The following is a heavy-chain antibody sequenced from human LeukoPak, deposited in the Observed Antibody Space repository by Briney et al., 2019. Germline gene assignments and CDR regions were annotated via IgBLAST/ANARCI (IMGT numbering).Heavy chain of an antibody. Sequence: GGSLRLSCAASGFTFSSYGMHWVRQAPGKGLEYVSATTSNGGSAYYANSVKGRFTISRDNSKNTLYLQMGSLRAEDMAVYYCARENCDSTTCYKTIDYWGQGTLVTVSS. V-gene: IGHV3-64*01. J-gene: IGHJ4*02. CDR3: ARENCDSTTCYKTIDY. D-gene: IGHD2-2*02. CDR2: TTSNGGSA. CDR1: GFTFSSYG.